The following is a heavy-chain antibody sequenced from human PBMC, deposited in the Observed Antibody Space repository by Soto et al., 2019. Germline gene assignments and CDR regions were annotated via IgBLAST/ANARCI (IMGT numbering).Heavy chain of an antibody. D-gene: IGHD2-15*01. CDR2: ISWNSGSI. CDR3: AKDGAPRYCSRSSCHPAGAY. Sequence: GGSLRLSCATSGFTFDDYAMHWVRQAPGKGLEWVSGISWNSGSIGYADSVKGRFTISRDNAKNSLYLQMNSLRAEDTALYYCAKDGAPRYCSRSSCHPAGAYWGQGTLVTVSS. J-gene: IGHJ4*02. CDR1: GFTFDDYA. V-gene: IGHV3-9*01.